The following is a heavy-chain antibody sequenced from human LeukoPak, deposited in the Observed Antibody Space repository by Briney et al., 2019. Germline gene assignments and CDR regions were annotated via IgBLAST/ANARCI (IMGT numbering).Heavy chain of an antibody. J-gene: IGHJ4*02. CDR3: AKDQFSRLLWFGESPIDY. D-gene: IGHD3-10*01. Sequence: QPGGSLRLSCAASGFTFSSYAMSWVRQAPGKGLEWVSAISGSGGSTYYADSVKGRFTISRDNSKNTLYLQMNSLRAEDTAVYYCAKDQFSRLLWFGESPIDYWGQGTLVTVSS. CDR1: GFTFSSYA. CDR2: ISGSGGST. V-gene: IGHV3-23*01.